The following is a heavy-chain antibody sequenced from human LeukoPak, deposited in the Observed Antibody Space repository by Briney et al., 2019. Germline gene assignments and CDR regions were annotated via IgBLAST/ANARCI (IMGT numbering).Heavy chain of an antibody. D-gene: IGHD5-12*01. CDR2: ISDDGSNT. CDR1: GFTLSNFG. Sequence: GGSLRLSCTASGFTLSNFGMHWVRQAPGKGLEWVAVISDDGSNTFYADSVKGRFTISRDNSKNTLYLQMNSLRAEDTAVYYCAKDYVDIVATIEAWDNWFDPWGQGTLVTVSS. CDR3: AKDYVDIVATIEAWDNWFDP. V-gene: IGHV3-30*18. J-gene: IGHJ5*02.